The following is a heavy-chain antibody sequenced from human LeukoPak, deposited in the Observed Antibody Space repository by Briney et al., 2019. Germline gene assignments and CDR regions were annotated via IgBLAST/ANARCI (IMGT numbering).Heavy chain of an antibody. CDR2: IYTSGST. V-gene: IGHV4-4*07. CDR1: GGSISSYY. D-gene: IGHD6-13*01. Sequence: SETLSLTCTVSGGSISSYYWSWNRQPAGKGLEWMGRIYTSGSTNSNPSLKSRVHMSVDTSQNRFSLKLSSVPAADPAVYYCARDGSSSWYPDYYYGMDVWGQGTTVTVSS. J-gene: IGHJ6*02. CDR3: ARDGSSSWYPDYYYGMDV.